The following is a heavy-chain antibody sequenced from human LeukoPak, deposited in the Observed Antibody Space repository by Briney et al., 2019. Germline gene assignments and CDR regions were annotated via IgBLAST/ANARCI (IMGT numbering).Heavy chain of an antibody. J-gene: IGHJ4*02. CDR1: GFTVSSTY. CDR2: FYSGDTT. CDR3: ARDRVERLDFDY. D-gene: IGHD1-1*01. Sequence: GGSLRLSCAASGFTVSSTYMSWVRQAPGKGLEWVSVFYSGDTTYYANSVKGRFTISRDSSKNMLYLQMNSLRAEDTAVYYCARDRVERLDFDYWGQGTLVTVSS. V-gene: IGHV3-66*01.